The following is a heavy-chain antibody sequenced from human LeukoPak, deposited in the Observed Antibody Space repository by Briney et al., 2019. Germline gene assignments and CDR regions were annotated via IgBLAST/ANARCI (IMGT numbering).Heavy chain of an antibody. D-gene: IGHD6-19*01. CDR1: GRSISSYY. CDR3: ARQIAVAGKAGFVY. Sequence: SETLSLTCTVSGRSISSYYWTWIRQPAGKGLEWIGRIYTTVSTNYNPSLNSRVTMSVDTSTKQFSLKLSSVTAADTAVYNCARQIAVAGKAGFVYWGQGTLVTVSS. J-gene: IGHJ4*02. CDR2: IYTTVST. V-gene: IGHV4-4*07.